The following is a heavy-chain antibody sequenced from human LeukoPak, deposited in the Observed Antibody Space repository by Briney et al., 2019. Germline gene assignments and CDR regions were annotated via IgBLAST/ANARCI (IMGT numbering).Heavy chain of an antibody. V-gene: IGHV3-11*04. Sequence: GGSLRLSCAASGFTFSDYYMTWVCQSPGKGLEWISYISSSGSTIYYADSVKGRFTISRDNSKNTLYLQMNSLRAEDTAVYYCARGFIVVVRGNWFDPWGQGTLVTVSS. D-gene: IGHD2-2*01. CDR2: ISSSGSTI. J-gene: IGHJ5*02. CDR1: GFTFSDYY. CDR3: ARGFIVVVRGNWFDP.